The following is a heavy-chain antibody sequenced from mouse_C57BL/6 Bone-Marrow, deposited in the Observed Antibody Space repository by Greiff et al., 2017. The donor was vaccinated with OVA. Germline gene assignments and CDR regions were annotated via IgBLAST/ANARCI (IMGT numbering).Heavy chain of an antibody. V-gene: IGHV2-9-1*01. Sequence: VQRVESGPGLVAPSQSLSITCTVSGFSLTSYAISWVRQPPGKGLEWLGVIWTGGGTNYNSALKSRLSISKDNSKSQVYLKMNSLQTDDTARYYCARNEVYYDYDAGFAYWGQGTLVTVSA. J-gene: IGHJ3*01. D-gene: IGHD2-4*01. CDR3: ARNEVYYDYDAGFAY. CDR2: IWTGGGT. CDR1: GFSLTSYA.